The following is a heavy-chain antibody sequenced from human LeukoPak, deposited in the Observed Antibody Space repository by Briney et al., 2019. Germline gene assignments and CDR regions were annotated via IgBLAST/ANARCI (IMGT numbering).Heavy chain of an antibody. CDR2: IYHSGST. CDR1: GYSISSGYF. Sequence: SETLSLTCTVSGYSISSGYFWGWIRQPPGKGLEWIGSIYHSGSTYYNPSLKSRVTISVDTSKNQFSLKLSSVTAADTAVYYCARDDYGDLDYWGQGTLVTVSS. CDR3: ARDDYGDLDY. D-gene: IGHD4/OR15-4a*01. J-gene: IGHJ4*02. V-gene: IGHV4-38-2*02.